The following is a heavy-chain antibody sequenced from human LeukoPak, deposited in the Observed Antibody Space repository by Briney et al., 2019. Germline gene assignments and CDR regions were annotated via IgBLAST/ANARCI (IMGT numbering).Heavy chain of an antibody. J-gene: IGHJ4*02. V-gene: IGHV3-30*18. D-gene: IGHD4-17*01. CDR1: GFIFISYG. CDR2: ISDDGRRK. CDR3: AKRPSDYGDYVSYFDY. Sequence: GASLLLSCAASGFIFISYGMHWVRPPPGKRLEWVGVISDDGRRKDYADSVKGRFTISRDNSKDTLYLQMNSVRAEDTAVYYCAKRPSDYGDYVSYFDYWGQGTLVTVSS.